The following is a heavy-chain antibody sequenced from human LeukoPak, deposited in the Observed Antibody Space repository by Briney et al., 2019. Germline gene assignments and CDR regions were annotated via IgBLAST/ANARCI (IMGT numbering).Heavy chain of an antibody. CDR2: IIPIFGTA. D-gene: IGHD2-2*02. CDR3: AILGYCSSTSCYNP. V-gene: IGHV1-69*06. CDR1: GGTFSSYA. J-gene: IGHJ4*02. Sequence: SVKVSCKASGGTFSSYAISWVRQAPGQELEWMGGIIPIFGTANYAQKFQGRVTITADKSTSTAYMELSSLRSEDTAAYYCAILGYCSSTSCYNPWGQGTLVTVSS.